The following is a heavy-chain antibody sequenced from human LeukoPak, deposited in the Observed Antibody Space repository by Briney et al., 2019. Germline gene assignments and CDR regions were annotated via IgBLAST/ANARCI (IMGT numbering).Heavy chain of an antibody. V-gene: IGHV7-4-1*02. CDR3: ASTPRAYYYDSSGLFDY. J-gene: IGHJ4*02. CDR1: GYTFTSYA. CDR2: INTNTGNP. D-gene: IGHD3-22*01. Sequence: GASVKVSCKASGYTFTSYAMNWVRQAPGQGLEWMGWINTNTGNPTYAQGFTGRFVFSLDTSVSTAYLQISSLKAEDTAVYYCASTPRAYYYDSSGLFDYWGQGTLVTVSS.